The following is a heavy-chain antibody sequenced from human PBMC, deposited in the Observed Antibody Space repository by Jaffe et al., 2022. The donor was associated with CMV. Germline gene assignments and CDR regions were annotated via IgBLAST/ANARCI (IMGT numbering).Heavy chain of an antibody. CDR1: GFTFSSYW. Sequence: EVQLVESGGGLVQPGGSLRLSCAASGFTFSSYWMSWVRQAPGKGLEWVANIKQDGSEKYYVDSVKGRFTISRDNAKNSLYLQMNSLRAEDTAVYYCARGGWFGEFPFDYWGQGTLVTVSS. D-gene: IGHD3-10*01. CDR3: ARGGWFGEFPFDY. J-gene: IGHJ4*02. V-gene: IGHV3-7*03. CDR2: IKQDGSEK.